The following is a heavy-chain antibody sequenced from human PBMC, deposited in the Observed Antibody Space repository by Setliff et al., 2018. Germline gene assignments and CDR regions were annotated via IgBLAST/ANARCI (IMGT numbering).Heavy chain of an antibody. J-gene: IGHJ6*03. CDR2: IIPMFGTA. Sequence: SVKVSCKASGYTFTSYYMHWVRQAPGQGLEWMGGIIPMFGTANKAQKFQDRVTITADESTSTIYMELISLGSEDTAVYYCAGGQPPVRKYYYYMDVWGKGTTVTVSS. D-gene: IGHD1-1*01. V-gene: IGHV1-69*13. CDR1: GYTFTSYY. CDR3: AGGQPPVRKYYYYMDV.